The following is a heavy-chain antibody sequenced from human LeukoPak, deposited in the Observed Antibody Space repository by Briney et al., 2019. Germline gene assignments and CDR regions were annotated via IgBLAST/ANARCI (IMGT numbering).Heavy chain of an antibody. D-gene: IGHD3-9*01. Sequence: PSETLSLTCAVYGGSFSGYYWSWIRQPPGKGLEWIGEINHSGSTNYNPSLKSRVTISVDTSKNQFSLKLSSVTAADTAMYYCARVVTDWAIHNWGQGTLVTVSS. CDR2: INHSGST. V-gene: IGHV4-34*01. CDR1: GGSFSGYY. CDR3: ARVVTDWAIHN. J-gene: IGHJ4*02.